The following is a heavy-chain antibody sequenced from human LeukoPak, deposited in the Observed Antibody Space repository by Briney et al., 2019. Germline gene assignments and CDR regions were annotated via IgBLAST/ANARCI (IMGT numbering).Heavy chain of an antibody. J-gene: IGHJ4*02. CDR2: INPNTGDT. CDR3: ARDERYCNGDNHYPDLGY. D-gene: IGHD2-15*01. V-gene: IGHV1-2*02. CDR1: GYTFTGYY. Sequence: ASVTVSCKASGYTFTGYYLFWVRQAPGQGLEWMGWINPNTGDTKYGQKFQGRVTLTRDTSIRTTYMELSSLRSDDTAVYYCARDERYCNGDNHYPDLGYWGQGTPVTVSS.